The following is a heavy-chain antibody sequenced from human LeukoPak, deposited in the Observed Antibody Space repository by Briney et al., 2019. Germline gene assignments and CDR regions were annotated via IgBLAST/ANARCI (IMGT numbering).Heavy chain of an antibody. V-gene: IGHV3-48*02. CDR1: GFTFSTYS. J-gene: IGHJ4*02. Sequence: GGSLRLSCAASGFTFSTYSMNWVRQAPGKGPEWVSYIGTRSSAIYYADSVKGRFTISRDNAKDSLYLQMNSLRDEDTAMYYCARDQGDGVRGVNFGYWGQGTLVTVSS. D-gene: IGHD3-10*01. CDR3: ARDQGDGVRGVNFGY. CDR2: IGTRSSAI.